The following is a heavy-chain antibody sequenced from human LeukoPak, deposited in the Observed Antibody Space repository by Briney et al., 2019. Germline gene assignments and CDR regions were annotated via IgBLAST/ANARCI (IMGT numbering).Heavy chain of an antibody. Sequence: GGSLRLSCAASGFTFSSYGMHWVRQAPGKGLEWVAVIWYDGSNKYYADSVKGRFTISRDNSKNTLYLQMNSLRAEDTAVYYCARDESGSYLYYYYGMDVWGQGTTVTVSS. V-gene: IGHV3-33*01. J-gene: IGHJ6*02. D-gene: IGHD1-26*01. CDR1: GFTFSSYG. CDR3: ARDESGSYLYYYYGMDV. CDR2: IWYDGSNK.